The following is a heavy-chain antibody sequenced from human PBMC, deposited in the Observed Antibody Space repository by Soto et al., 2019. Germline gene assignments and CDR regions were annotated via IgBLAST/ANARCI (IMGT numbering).Heavy chain of an antibody. V-gene: IGHV1-18*01. CDR3: ARESASAWKTTWYYYDSSGYRYYFDY. CDR1: GYTFTSYG. J-gene: IGHJ4*02. CDR2: ISAYNGNA. D-gene: IGHD3-22*01. Sequence: ASVKVSCKASGYTFTSYGISWVRQAPGQGLEWMGWISAYNGNANYAQKLRGRVTMTTDTSTSTAYMELRSLRSDDTAVYYCARESASAWKTTWYYYDSSGYRYYFDYWGQGTLVTVSS.